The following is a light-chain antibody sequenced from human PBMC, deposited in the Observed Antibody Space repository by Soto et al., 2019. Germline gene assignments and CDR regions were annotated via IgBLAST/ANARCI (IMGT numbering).Light chain of an antibody. CDR1: QSISSW. CDR2: KES. J-gene: IGKJ1*01. V-gene: IGKV1-5*03. Sequence: DIHLTQSPSTLSASVGDRVTITCRASQSISSWLAWYQKKPGKAPKLLIYKESTLESGVPSRFSGSGAGTEFNLTISSLQPDDFATYYCQHWVDYMWTFGQGTKVEIK. CDR3: QHWVDYMWT.